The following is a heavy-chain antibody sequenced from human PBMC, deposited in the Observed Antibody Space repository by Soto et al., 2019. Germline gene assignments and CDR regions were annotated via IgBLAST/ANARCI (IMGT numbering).Heavy chain of an antibody. CDR2: ISYDGSNK. CDR1: GFTFSSYG. J-gene: IGHJ4*02. Sequence: QVQLVESGGGVVQPGRSLRLSCAASGFTFSSYGMHWVRQAPGKGLEWVAVISYDGSNKYYADSVKGRFTISRDNSKNTLYLQMNSLRAEDTAVYYCAKDRSPWTLAEGTAASFVRGQGTLVTGSS. CDR3: AKDRSPWTLAEGTAASFV. D-gene: IGHD6-13*01. V-gene: IGHV3-30*18.